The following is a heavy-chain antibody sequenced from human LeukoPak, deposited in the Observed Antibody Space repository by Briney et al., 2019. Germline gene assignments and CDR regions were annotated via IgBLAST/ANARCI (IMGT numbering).Heavy chain of an antibody. V-gene: IGHV3-7*01. CDR3: SRDSLSSCGGDCYSGLDV. CDR1: GFTFNRCW. D-gene: IGHD2-21*02. J-gene: IGHJ6*02. CDR2: INPDGRDT. Sequence: GGSLRLSCVVSGFTFNRCWMNWVRQAPGKGLEWVAHINPDGRDTYYVDSVKGRFTISRDNAQNSMYLQMNSLRVEDTAVYYCSRDSLSSCGGDCYSGLDVWGQGTTVTVSS.